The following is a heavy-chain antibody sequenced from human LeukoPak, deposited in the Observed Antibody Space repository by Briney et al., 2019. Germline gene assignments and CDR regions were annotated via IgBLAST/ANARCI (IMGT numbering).Heavy chain of an antibody. D-gene: IGHD6-19*01. CDR2: ISGSGGST. J-gene: IGHJ3*02. CDR3: ASIIEVTPRGAFDI. Sequence: PGGSLRLSCAASGFTFSSYAMSWVRQAPGKGLEWVSAISGSGGSTHYADSVKGRFTISRDNSKNTLYLQMNSLRAEDTAVYYCASIIEVTPRGAFDIWGQGTMVTVSS. CDR1: GFTFSSYA. V-gene: IGHV3-23*01.